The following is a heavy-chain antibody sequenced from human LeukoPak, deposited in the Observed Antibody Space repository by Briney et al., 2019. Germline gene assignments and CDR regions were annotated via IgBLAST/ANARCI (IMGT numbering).Heavy chain of an antibody. CDR2: ISGSGGST. V-gene: IGHV3-23*01. D-gene: IGHD3-10*01. CDR1: GFTFSSYA. J-gene: IGHJ3*02. CDR3: AKDHLIRITMVRGVPDAFDI. Sequence: GGSLRLSCAASGFTFSSYAMSWVRQAPGKGLEWVSAISGSGGSTYYADPAKGRFTISRDNSKNTLYLQMNSLRAEDTAVYYCAKDHLIRITMVRGVPDAFDIWGQGTMVTVSS.